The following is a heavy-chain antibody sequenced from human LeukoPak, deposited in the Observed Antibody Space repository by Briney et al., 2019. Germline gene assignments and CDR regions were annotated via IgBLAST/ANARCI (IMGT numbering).Heavy chain of an antibody. CDR3: AMDSAWLPLKFDY. J-gene: IGHJ4*02. V-gene: IGHV3-66*01. CDR1: GFTVSSNY. Sequence: GGSLRLSCAASGFTVSSNYMSWVRQAPGKGLEWVSVIYSGGSSYYADSVKGRFTISRDNSKNTVYLQMNSLRVEDTAVYYCAMDSAWLPLKFDYWGPGTLVAVST. CDR2: IYSGGSS. D-gene: IGHD5-24*01.